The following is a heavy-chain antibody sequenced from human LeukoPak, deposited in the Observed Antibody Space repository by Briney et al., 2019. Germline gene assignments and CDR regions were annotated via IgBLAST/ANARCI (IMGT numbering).Heavy chain of an antibody. CDR2: IYSGGST. CDR3: ARGVVGANGVAFDI. CDR1: GFTVSSYY. J-gene: IGHJ3*02. Sequence: PGGSLRLSCAASGFTVSSYYMSWVRQAPGKGLEGVSVIYSGGSTYYADSVKGRFTISRDNSKNTLYLQMNSLRAEDTAVYYCARGVVGANGVAFDIWGQGTMVTVSS. V-gene: IGHV3-53*01. D-gene: IGHD1-26*01.